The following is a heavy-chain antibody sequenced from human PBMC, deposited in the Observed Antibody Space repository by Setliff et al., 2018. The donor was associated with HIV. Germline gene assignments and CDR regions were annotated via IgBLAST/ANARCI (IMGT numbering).Heavy chain of an antibody. Sequence: PSETLSLTCAVSGYSISSGYYWGWIRQPPGKGLEWMGSIYHSGSTYYNPSLKSRVTISVDTSKNQFSLKLSSLTAADTAVYYCARARGDYYGSGNYNWFDPWGQGTLVTVSS. CDR2: IYHSGST. D-gene: IGHD3-10*01. V-gene: IGHV4-38-2*01. CDR1: GYSISSGYY. CDR3: ARARGDYYGSGNYNWFDP. J-gene: IGHJ5*02.